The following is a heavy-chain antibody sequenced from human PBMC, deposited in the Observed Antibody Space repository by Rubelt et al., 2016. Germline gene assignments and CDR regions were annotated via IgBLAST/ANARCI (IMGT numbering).Heavy chain of an antibody. CDR2: ISYDGSNK. CDR1: GFTFSSYA. CDR3: ARDQMALDY. Sequence: LRLSCAASGFTFSSYAMHWVRQAPGKGLEWVAVISYDGSNKYYADSVKGRFTTSRDNSKNTLYLQMNSLRAEDTAVYYCARDQMALDYWGQGTLVTVSS. J-gene: IGHJ4*02. D-gene: IGHD5-24*01. V-gene: IGHV3-30*04.